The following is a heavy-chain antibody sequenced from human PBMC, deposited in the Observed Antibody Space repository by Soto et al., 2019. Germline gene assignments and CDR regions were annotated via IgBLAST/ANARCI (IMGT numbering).Heavy chain of an antibody. V-gene: IGHV4-31*03. CDR3: ARAPVRIAAGHFFDY. CDR1: GGSISSGGYY. J-gene: IGHJ4*02. Sequence: QVQLQESGPGLVKPSQTLSLTCTVSGGSISSGGYYWSWIRQHPGKGLEWIGYIYYSGSTYYNPSLKSRVTIAVDTSKNLFSLKLSSVTAADTAVYYCARAPVRIAAGHFFDYWGQGTLVTVSS. D-gene: IGHD6-13*01. CDR2: IYYSGST.